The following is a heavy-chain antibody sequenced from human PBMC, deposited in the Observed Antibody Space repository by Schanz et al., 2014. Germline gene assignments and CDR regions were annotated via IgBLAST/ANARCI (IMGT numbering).Heavy chain of an antibody. CDR3: VRDTDYHFDY. J-gene: IGHJ4*02. V-gene: IGHV3-48*02. Sequence: VQLVESGGGVVQPGGSLRLSCVGSGFTFGSYAMNWVRQAPGRGLEWVSYISSSSTTMYYADSVKGRFPISRDNAKSSLYLQMNSLRDEDTAVYYCVRDTDYHFDYWGQGTLVTVSS. CDR1: GFTFGSYA. D-gene: IGHD4-17*01. CDR2: ISSSSTTM.